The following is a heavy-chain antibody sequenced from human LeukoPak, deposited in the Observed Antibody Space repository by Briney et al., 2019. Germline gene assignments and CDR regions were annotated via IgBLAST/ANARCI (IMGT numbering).Heavy chain of an antibody. CDR1: GYTFTSYA. V-gene: IGHV1-3*01. CDR2: INAGNGNT. D-gene: IGHD2-2*01. Sequence: ASVKVSCKASGYTFTSYAMHWVRLAPGQRLEWMGWINAGNGNTKYSQKFQGRVTITRDTSASTAYMELSSLRSEDTAVYYCARVSVVVPAAIHGMDVWGQGTTVTVSS. CDR3: ARVSVVVPAAIHGMDV. J-gene: IGHJ6*02.